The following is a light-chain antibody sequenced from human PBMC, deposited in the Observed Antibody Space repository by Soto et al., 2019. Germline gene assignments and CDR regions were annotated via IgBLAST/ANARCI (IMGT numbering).Light chain of an antibody. J-gene: IGKJ2*02. Sequence: DIVMTQSPDSLAVSLGERATIHCKSSQSVLLSSTNKNYLAWYQQKPRQPPKLLIYWASTRESGVPDRFSGSGSGTDFTITITSLQAEDVAVYYCQQYSAPPRTFGQGTKLEIK. V-gene: IGKV4-1*01. CDR2: WAS. CDR1: QSVLLSSTNKNY. CDR3: QQYSAPPRT.